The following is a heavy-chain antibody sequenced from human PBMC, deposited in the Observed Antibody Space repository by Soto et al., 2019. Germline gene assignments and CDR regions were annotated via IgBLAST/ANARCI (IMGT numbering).Heavy chain of an antibody. CDR2: ISSNSAYI. CDR3: TRDASRDSSARGWFDP. D-gene: IGHD6-13*01. V-gene: IGHV3-21*01. CDR1: GFTFSSYA. Sequence: GVLRLSCAASGFTFSSYAMSWVRQAPGKGLEWVSTISSNSAYIYYTDALRGRFTISRDNAKNSLHLQMNSLRAEDTAVYYCTRDASRDSSARGWFDPWGPGTLVTVSS. J-gene: IGHJ5*02.